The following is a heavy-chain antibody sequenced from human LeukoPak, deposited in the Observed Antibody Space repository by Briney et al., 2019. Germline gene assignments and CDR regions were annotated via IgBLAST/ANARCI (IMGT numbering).Heavy chain of an antibody. D-gene: IGHD6-6*01. Sequence: GGSLRLSCAASGFDFSTYAINWVRQAPGKGLEWVSSISTMSNYIFYGDSVKGRFTISRDNAKNSVYLQMNSLRPEDTAVYYCARWPYSSSYYFDYWGQGTLVTVSS. V-gene: IGHV3-21*01. CDR2: ISTMSNYI. CDR3: ARWPYSSSYYFDY. J-gene: IGHJ4*02. CDR1: GFDFSTYA.